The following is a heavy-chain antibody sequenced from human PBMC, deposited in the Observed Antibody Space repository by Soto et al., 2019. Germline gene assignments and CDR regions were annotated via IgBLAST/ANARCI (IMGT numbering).Heavy chain of an antibody. V-gene: IGHV3-30*03. J-gene: IGHJ4*02. Sequence: PGGSLRLSCAASGFTFSTYDMHWVRQAPGKGLEWVAVISYDGSNKYYADSLKGRITISRDNSKNTLYLQMNSLRAEDTAVYYCARDALGYCISASCLAFDSWGQGTLVTVSS. CDR1: GFTFSTYD. D-gene: IGHD2-2*01. CDR2: ISYDGSNK. CDR3: ARDALGYCISASCLAFDS.